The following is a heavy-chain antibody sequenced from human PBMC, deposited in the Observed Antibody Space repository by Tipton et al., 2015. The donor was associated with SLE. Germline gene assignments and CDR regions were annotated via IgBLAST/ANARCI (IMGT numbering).Heavy chain of an antibody. CDR2: IYYSGRT. V-gene: IGHV4-39*07. CDR3: ARVRSSTSCSDY. Sequence: TLSLTCTVSGGSISSSSYYWGWICQPPGKGLEWIGSIYYSGRTYYNPSLKSRVTISVDTSKNQFSLKLSSVTAADTAVYYCARVRSSTSCSDYWGQGTLVTVSS. J-gene: IGHJ4*02. CDR1: GGSISSSSYY. D-gene: IGHD2-2*01.